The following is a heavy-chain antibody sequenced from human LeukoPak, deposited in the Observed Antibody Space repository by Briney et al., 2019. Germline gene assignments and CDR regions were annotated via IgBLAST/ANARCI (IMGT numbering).Heavy chain of an antibody. J-gene: IGHJ3*02. Sequence: ASVKVSCKASGGTFSSYAISWVRQAPGQGLEWMGWINPNSGGTNYAQKFQGRVTMTRDTSISTAYMELSRLRSDDTAVYYCARGYNWNYMRASDIWGQGAMVTVSS. CDR3: ARGYNWNYMRASDI. D-gene: IGHD1-7*01. V-gene: IGHV1-2*02. CDR2: INPNSGGT. CDR1: GGTFSSYA.